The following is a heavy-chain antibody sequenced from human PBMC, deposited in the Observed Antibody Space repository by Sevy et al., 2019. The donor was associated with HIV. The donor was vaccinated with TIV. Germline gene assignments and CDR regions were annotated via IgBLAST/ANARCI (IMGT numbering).Heavy chain of an antibody. J-gene: IGHJ4*02. Sequence: ASVKVSCKASGYTFTGYYMHWVRQAPGQGLEWMGWINPNSGGKNYAQKFQGRVTMTRDTSISTAYMGLSRLRSDDTAVYYCAGDKGYCSGGSCYGQNYFDYWGQGTLVTVSS. CDR3: AGDKGYCSGGSCYGQNYFDY. D-gene: IGHD2-15*01. V-gene: IGHV1-2*02. CDR1: GYTFTGYY. CDR2: INPNSGGK.